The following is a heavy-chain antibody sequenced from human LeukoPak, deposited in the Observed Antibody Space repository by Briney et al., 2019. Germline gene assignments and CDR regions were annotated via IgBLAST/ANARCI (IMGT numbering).Heavy chain of an antibody. V-gene: IGHV3-74*01. J-gene: IGHJ4*02. Sequence: PGGSLRLSCAAAGFTFSTHWMHWVRQAPGKGLVWVSRINSDGSSTRYADSVKGRFTISRDNANNTLYLQMNSLRAEDTAVYYCARSPRFSIVATGTFDYWGQGALVTVSS. CDR1: GFTFSTHW. CDR2: INSDGSST. CDR3: ARSPRFSIVATGTFDY. D-gene: IGHD6-13*01.